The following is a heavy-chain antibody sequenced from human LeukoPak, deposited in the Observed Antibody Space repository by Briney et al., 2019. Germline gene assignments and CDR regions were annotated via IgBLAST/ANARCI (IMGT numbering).Heavy chain of an antibody. CDR1: GESFSGYY. CDR3: ARAMVRGSVWFDP. D-gene: IGHD3-10*01. Sequence: SETLSLTCAVYGESFSGYYWSWIRQPPGKGLEWIGEINHSGSTNYNPSLKSRVTLSVDTSKNQFSLKLSSVTAADTAVYYCARAMVRGSVWFDPWGQGTLVTVSS. J-gene: IGHJ5*02. V-gene: IGHV4-34*01. CDR2: INHSGST.